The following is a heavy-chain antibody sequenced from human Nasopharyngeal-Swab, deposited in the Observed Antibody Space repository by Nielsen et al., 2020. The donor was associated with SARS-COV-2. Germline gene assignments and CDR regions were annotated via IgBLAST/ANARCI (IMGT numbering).Heavy chain of an antibody. J-gene: IGHJ6*03. Sequence: WIRQPPGKGLEWIGYIYYSGSTYYNPSLKSRVTISVDTSKNQFSLKLSSVTAAGTAVYYCARGRVRGVLHYYYYMDVWGKGTTVTVSS. V-gene: IGHV4-30-4*01. CDR3: ARGRVRGVLHYYYYMDV. D-gene: IGHD3-10*01. CDR2: IYYSGST.